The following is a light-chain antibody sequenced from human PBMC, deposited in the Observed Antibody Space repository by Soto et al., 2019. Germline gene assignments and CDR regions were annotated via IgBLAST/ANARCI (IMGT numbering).Light chain of an antibody. CDR2: EGS. Sequence: QSVLTQPASVSGSPGQSITISCTGTSSDVGSYNLVSWYQQHPGKAPKLMIYEGSKRPSGVSNRFSGSKSGNTASLTISGLQAEDEADYYCCSYADSSTFSVFGGGTKLTVL. CDR1: SSDVGSYNL. CDR3: CSYADSSTFSV. J-gene: IGLJ3*02. V-gene: IGLV2-23*03.